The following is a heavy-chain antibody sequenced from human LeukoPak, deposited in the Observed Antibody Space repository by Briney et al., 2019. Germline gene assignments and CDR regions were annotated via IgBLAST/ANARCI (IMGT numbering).Heavy chain of an antibody. V-gene: IGHV4-34*01. CDR2: INHGGST. J-gene: IGHJ3*02. D-gene: IGHD3-10*01. CDR3: ARGRHYYGSGSYHPFRAFDI. CDR1: GGSFSGYY. Sequence: SETLSLTCAVYGGSFSGYYWSWIRQPPGKGLEWIGEINHGGSTNYNPSLKSRVTISVDTSKNQFSLKLSSVTAADTAVYYCARGRHYYGSGSYHPFRAFDIWGQGTMVTVSS.